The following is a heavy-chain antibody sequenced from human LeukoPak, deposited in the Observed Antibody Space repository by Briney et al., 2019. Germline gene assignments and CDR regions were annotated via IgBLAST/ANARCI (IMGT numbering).Heavy chain of an antibody. D-gene: IGHD1-26*01. J-gene: IGHJ1*01. CDR2: ISSSSSTI. CDR1: GFTFSSYS. CDR3: ARNEIVGATRYFQH. V-gene: IGHV3-48*04. Sequence: GGSLRLSCAASGFTFSSYSMNWVRQAPGKGLEWVSYISSSSSTIYYADSVKGRFTISRDNAKNSLYLQMNSLRAEDTAVYYCARNEIVGATRYFQHWGQGTLVTVSS.